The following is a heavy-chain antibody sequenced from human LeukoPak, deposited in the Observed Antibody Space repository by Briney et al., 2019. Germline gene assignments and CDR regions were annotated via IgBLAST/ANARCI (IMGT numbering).Heavy chain of an antibody. CDR1: GGSISSGGYY. CDR2: IYYSGST. D-gene: IGHD4-17*01. J-gene: IGHJ4*02. V-gene: IGHV4-31*03. CDR3: AGLEPGDYIDY. Sequence: SQTLSLTCTVSGGSISSGGYYWSWLRQHPGKGLEWIGYIYYSGSTYYNPSLKSRVTISVDTSKNQFSLKLSSVTAADTAAYYCAGLEPGDYIDYWGQGTLVTVSS.